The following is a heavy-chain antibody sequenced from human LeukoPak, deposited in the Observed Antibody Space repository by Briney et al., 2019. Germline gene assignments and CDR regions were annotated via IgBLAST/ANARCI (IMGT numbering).Heavy chain of an antibody. CDR3: ARQVGSGWYGRGFDY. J-gene: IGHJ4*02. V-gene: IGHV5-51*01. Sequence: PGESLKISCKGSGYRFTSYWIGWVRQMPGKGLEWMGIIYPGDSDTRYSPSFQGQVTISADKSISTAYLQWSSLKASDTAMYYCARQVGSGWYGRGFDYWGQGTLVTVSS. CDR2: IYPGDSDT. D-gene: IGHD6-19*01. CDR1: GYRFTSYW.